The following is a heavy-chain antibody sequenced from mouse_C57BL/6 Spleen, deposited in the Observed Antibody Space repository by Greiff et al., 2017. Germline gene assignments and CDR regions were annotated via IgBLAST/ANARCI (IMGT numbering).Heavy chain of an antibody. J-gene: IGHJ2*01. CDR2: IYPGGGYT. CDR1: GYTFTNYW. CDR3: ARGDYGSSLGYFDY. Sequence: QVQLKESGAELVRPGTSVKMSCKASGYTFTNYWIGWAKQRPGHGLEWIGDIYPGGGYTNYNEKFKGKATLTADKSSSTAYMQFRGLTSEDSAIYYCARGDYGSSLGYFDYWGQGTTLTVSS. D-gene: IGHD1-1*01. V-gene: IGHV1-63*01.